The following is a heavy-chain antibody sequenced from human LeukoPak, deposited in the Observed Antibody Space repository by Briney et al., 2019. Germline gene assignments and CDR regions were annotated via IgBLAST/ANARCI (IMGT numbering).Heavy chain of an antibody. D-gene: IGHD4-17*01. CDR2: IWYDGSNK. CDR1: GFTFSSYG. Sequence: GARLLSCAASGFTFSSYGRHGVRQAPGKGREGVAVIWYDGSNKYYADSVKGRFTISRDNSKNTLYLQMNSLRAEDTAVYYCARDRGVSVTTYWFDPWGQGTLVTVSS. CDR3: ARDRGVSVTTYWFDP. J-gene: IGHJ5*02. V-gene: IGHV3-33*01.